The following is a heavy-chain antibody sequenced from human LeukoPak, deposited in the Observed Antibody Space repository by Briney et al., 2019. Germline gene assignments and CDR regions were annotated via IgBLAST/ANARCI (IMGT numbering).Heavy chain of an antibody. V-gene: IGHV3-9*01. D-gene: IGHD4-23*01. CDR1: GFTFDDYA. CDR3: AKARRNLGPMRTVGFDY. Sequence: GGSLRLSRAASGFTFDDYAIHWVRQAPGKGLEWVSGISWNGGNIDYADSVKGRFTISRDNAKKSLYLQMDSLRVEDTAFYYCAKARRNLGPMRTVGFDYWGQGTLVTVSS. CDR2: ISWNGGNI. J-gene: IGHJ4*02.